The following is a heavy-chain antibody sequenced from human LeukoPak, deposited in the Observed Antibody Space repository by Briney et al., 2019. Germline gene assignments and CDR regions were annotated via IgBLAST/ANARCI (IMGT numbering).Heavy chain of an antibody. CDR2: ISAISSSST. Sequence: GGSLRLSCAVSGFTFSSYWMNWVRQAPGKGLEWVSYISAISSSSTHYADSVKGRFTISRDNAKNSLYLQMNSLRAEDTAVYYCARDFHRRYYDSSGYNAFDIWGQGTMVTVSS. D-gene: IGHD3-22*01. V-gene: IGHV3-48*04. CDR1: GFTFSSYW. J-gene: IGHJ3*02. CDR3: ARDFHRRYYDSSGYNAFDI.